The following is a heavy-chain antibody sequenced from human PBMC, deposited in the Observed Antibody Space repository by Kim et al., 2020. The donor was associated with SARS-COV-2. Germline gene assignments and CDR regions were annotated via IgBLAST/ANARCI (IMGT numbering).Heavy chain of an antibody. D-gene: IGHD2-15*01. CDR2: INWNGGST. Sequence: GGSLRLSCAASGFSFDDYAMSWVRQAPGKGLEWISCINWNGGSTGYADSVRGRFTISRDNAKNSLYLQMNSLRAEDTALYYCASAQGYCSGGSCYHFDYWCHGTMVAVSS. CDR1: GFSFDDYA. CDR3: ASAQGYCSGGSCYHFDY. J-gene: IGHJ4*01. V-gene: IGHV3-20*04.